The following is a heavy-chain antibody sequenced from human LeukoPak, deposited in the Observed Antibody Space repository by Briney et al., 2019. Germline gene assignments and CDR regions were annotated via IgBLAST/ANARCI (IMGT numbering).Heavy chain of an antibody. J-gene: IGHJ6*03. CDR1: GGSFSGYY. Sequence: SETLSLTCAVYGGSFSGYYWSWIRQPPGKGLEWIGEINHSGSTYYNPSLKSRVTISVDTSKNQFSLKLSSVTAADTAVYYCARGLGYYYYYMDVWGKGTTVTVSS. CDR3: ARGLGYYYYYMDV. V-gene: IGHV4-34*01. CDR2: INHSGST.